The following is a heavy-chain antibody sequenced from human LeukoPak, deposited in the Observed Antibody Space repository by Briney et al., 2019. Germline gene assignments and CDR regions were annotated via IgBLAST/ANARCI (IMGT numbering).Heavy chain of an antibody. D-gene: IGHD1-7*01. CDR2: ISGSGGST. J-gene: IGHJ4*02. CDR3: AKDLAFGTTYYFDY. V-gene: IGHV3-23*01. Sequence: PGGSLRLSCAASGFTFNSYAMSWVRQAPGKGLEWVSAISGSGGSTYYADSVKGRFTISRDNSKNTLYLQMNSLRAEDTAVYYCAKDLAFGTTYYFDYWGQGTLVTVSS. CDR1: GFTFNSYA.